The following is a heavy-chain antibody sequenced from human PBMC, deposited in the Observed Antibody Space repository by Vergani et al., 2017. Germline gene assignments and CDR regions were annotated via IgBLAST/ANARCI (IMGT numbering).Heavy chain of an antibody. V-gene: IGHV4-34*01. CDR1: GGSFSGYY. Sequence: QVQLQQWGAGLLKPSETLSLTCAVSGGSFSGYYWSWIRQPPGKGLEWIGEINHRGSTNYNPSLKSRVTISVDTSKNQFSLNLRSVTAADTAVYYCARGHLYGSESYYIPHYFFDYWGQGTLVTVAS. CDR3: ARGHLYGSESYYIPHYFFDY. D-gene: IGHD3-10*01. CDR2: INHRGST. J-gene: IGHJ4*02.